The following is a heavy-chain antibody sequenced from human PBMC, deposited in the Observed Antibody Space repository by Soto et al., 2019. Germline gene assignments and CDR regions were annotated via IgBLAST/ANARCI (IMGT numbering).Heavy chain of an antibody. D-gene: IGHD1-1*01. J-gene: IGHJ5*01. CDR1: GDSITRNNYY. Sequence: QLQLQESGPGLVKPSETLSLTCTVSGDSITRNNYYWGWIRQPPEKGLEWIGSASYSGSTHYNPSLNSRVTMSVDTSKDQLSLKLTSVTAADTAVYYCARLLSTGNIGRGWSDSWGQGTLVIVSS. V-gene: IGHV4-39*01. CDR2: ASYSGST. CDR3: ARLLSTGNIGRGWSDS.